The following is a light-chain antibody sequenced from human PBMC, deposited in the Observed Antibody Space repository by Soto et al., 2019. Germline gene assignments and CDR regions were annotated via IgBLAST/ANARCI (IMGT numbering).Light chain of an antibody. CDR2: GAS. Sequence: EIVLTQSPGTLSLSPGERATLSCRASQSVSSSYFAWYQQKPGQAPRLLIYGASSRATGIPDRFSGSGSGTDFTLTISRLEPEDFAVYYCPQYTSSPAAFGQGTKVEIE. J-gene: IGKJ1*01. V-gene: IGKV3-20*01. CDR1: QSVSSSY. CDR3: PQYTSSPAA.